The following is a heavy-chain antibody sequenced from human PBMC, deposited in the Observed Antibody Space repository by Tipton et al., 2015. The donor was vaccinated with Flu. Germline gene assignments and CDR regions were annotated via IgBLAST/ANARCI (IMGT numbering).Heavy chain of an antibody. CDR1: GFTFSSYG. D-gene: IGHD2-2*01. CDR3: AKEEGYCSSTSCQITYYYYGMDV. J-gene: IGHJ6*02. V-gene: IGHV3-30*02. CDR2: IRYDGSNK. Sequence: SLRLSCAASGFTFSSYGMHWVRQAPGKGLEWVAFIRYDGSNKYYADSVKGRFTISRDKSKNTLYLQMNSLRAEDTAVYYCAKEEGYCSSTSCQITYYYYGMDVWGQGSTVTVSS.